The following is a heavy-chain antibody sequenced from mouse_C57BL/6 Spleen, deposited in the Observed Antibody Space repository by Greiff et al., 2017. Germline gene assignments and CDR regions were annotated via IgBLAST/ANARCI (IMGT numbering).Heavy chain of an antibody. D-gene: IGHD1-1*01. CDR1: GYTFTDYE. CDR2: IDPETGGT. V-gene: IGHV1-15*01. J-gene: IGHJ2*01. CDR3: TDCYGSSYPSY. Sequence: QVQLQQSGAELVRPGASVTLSCKASGYTFTDYEMHWVKQTPVHGLEWIGAIDPETGGTAYNQKFKGKAILTADKSSSTAYMELRSLTSEDSAVYYCTDCYGSSYPSYWGQGTTLTVSS.